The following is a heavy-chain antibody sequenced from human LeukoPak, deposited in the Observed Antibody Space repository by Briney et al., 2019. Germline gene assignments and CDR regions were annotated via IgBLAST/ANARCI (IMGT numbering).Heavy chain of an antibody. J-gene: IGHJ6*02. CDR2: IKEDATES. V-gene: IGHV3-7*01. CDR1: GFTFSSYW. CDR3: ARDGITGMDV. Sequence: GGSLRLSCAASGFTFSSYWMTWIRQAPGKGLEWVAHIKEDATESRSADSVKGRFTISRDNAKNSLSLQMNSLRAEDTAEYYCARDGITGMDVWGQGTTVSVSS. D-gene: IGHD1/OR15-1a*01.